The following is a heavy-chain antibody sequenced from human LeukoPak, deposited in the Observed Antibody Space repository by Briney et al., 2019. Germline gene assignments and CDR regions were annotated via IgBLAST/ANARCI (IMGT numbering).Heavy chain of an antibody. CDR3: ARGKGDIVATIYYYYYMDV. J-gene: IGHJ6*03. Sequence: PSETLSRTCAVYGGSFNGYYWSWIRQPPGKGLEWIGEINHSGSTNYNPSLKSRVTISVDTSKNQFSLKLSSVTAADTAVYYCARGKGDIVATIYYYYYMDVWGKGTTVTVSS. CDR1: GGSFNGYY. D-gene: IGHD5-12*01. CDR2: INHSGST. V-gene: IGHV4-34*01.